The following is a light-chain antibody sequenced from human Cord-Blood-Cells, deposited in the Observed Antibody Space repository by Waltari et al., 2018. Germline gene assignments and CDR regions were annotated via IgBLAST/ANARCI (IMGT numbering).Light chain of an antibody. J-gene: IGLJ3*02. CDR3: FSYAGSYTLV. V-gene: IGLV2-11*01. CDR2: DVS. CDR1: RSDVGGYHY. Sequence: QSALTQPRSVSGSPGQSVTLSCTGTRSDVGGYHYVSWYQQHPGKAPKLMIYDVSKRTSGVPERFSGSKSGNTASLTISGLQAEDEAEYYCFSYAGSYTLVFGGGTKLTVL.